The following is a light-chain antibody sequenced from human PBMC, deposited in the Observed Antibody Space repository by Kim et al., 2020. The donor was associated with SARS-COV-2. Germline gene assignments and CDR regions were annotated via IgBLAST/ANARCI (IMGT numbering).Light chain of an antibody. V-gene: IGKV3-15*01. Sequence: EMVMTQSPATLSVSPGERATLSCRASQSVSSNLAWYQQKPGQAPRLLIYGASTRATGIPARFSGSGSGTEFTLTISSLQSEDFAVYYCQQYNNWPYTFGRGTKLEI. CDR3: QQYNNWPYT. CDR1: QSVSSN. J-gene: IGKJ2*01. CDR2: GAS.